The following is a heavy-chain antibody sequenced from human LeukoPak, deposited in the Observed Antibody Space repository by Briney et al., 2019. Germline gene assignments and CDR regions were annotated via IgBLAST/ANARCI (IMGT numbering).Heavy chain of an antibody. Sequence: GGSLRLSCAASGFTFSSYSMNWVRQAPGKGLEWVSYISSSSSTIYYADSVKGRFTISRDNAKNSLYLQMNSLRAEDTAVYYCARVQQLYYFDYWGQGTLVTVSS. CDR3: ARVQQLYYFDY. J-gene: IGHJ4*02. CDR1: GFTFSSYS. D-gene: IGHD6-13*01. CDR2: ISSSSSTI. V-gene: IGHV3-48*01.